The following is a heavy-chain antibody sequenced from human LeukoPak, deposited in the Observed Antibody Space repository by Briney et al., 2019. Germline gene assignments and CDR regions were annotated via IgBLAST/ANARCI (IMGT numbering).Heavy chain of an antibody. V-gene: IGHV1-2*02. CDR1: GYTFTGYY. D-gene: IGHD2-2*01. CDR2: INPNSGGT. Sequence: GASVKVFRNASGYTFTGYYMHWVRQAPGQGLEWMGWINPNSGGTNYAQKFQGRVTMTRDTSISTAYMELSRLRSDDTAVYYCARTDCSSTSCYRKYRIAVAGFDYWGQGTLVTVSS. J-gene: IGHJ4*02. CDR3: ARTDCSSTSCYRKYRIAVAGFDY.